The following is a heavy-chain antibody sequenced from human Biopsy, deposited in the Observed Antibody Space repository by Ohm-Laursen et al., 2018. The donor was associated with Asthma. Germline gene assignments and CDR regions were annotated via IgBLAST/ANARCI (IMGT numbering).Heavy chain of an antibody. V-gene: IGHV4-61*01. J-gene: IGHJ4*02. D-gene: IGHD5-12*01. CDR2: IFYSGAT. CDR1: GGSASSDKYY. CDR3: ARGTIVAGIDY. Sequence: TLSLTCSVSGGSASSDKYYWSWIRQPPGKGLEWIAYIFYSGATNYNPALKSRVAQSIDTSKSQFSLRLNSLSAADTAVYYCARGTIVAGIDYWGRGTLVTVSS.